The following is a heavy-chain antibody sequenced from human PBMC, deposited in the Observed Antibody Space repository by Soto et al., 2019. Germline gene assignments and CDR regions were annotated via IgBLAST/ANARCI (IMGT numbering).Heavy chain of an antibody. CDR1: GFSFSNYE. CDR3: ARDRAAGGY. D-gene: IGHD6-13*01. V-gene: IGHV3-48*03. J-gene: IGHJ4*02. CDR2: ISSGGSTV. Sequence: EVQLVESGGGLVQPGGSLRLSCAASGFSFSNYERNWVRQAPGKGLEWVAYISSGGSTVHYADSVRGRFTVSRDNARNSLYLQMNTLRVEDTALYYCARDRAAGGYWGQGTLVTVSS.